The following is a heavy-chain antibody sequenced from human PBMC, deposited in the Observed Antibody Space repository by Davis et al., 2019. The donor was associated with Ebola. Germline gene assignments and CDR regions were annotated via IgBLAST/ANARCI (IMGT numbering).Heavy chain of an antibody. CDR1: GASVSSNSYY. CDR2: VHHSGTT. V-gene: IGHV4-61*01. CDR3: ARVLGNGDLRLDY. Sequence: MPSETLSLTCTVSGASVSSNSYYWSWIRQPPGKVLEWIGYVHHSGTTIYNPSLKSRVTISVDMSKNQFSLKLSSVTAADTALYYCARVLGNGDLRLDYWGQGTLVTVSS. J-gene: IGHJ4*02. D-gene: IGHD4-17*01.